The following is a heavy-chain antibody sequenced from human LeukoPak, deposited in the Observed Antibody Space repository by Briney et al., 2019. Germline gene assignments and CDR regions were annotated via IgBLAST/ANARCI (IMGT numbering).Heavy chain of an antibody. CDR3: ARVRGDDCGGDCYSTAYAFDI. Sequence: PSETLSLTCTVSGGSISSGGYYWSWIRQHPGKGLEWIGYIYYSGSTYYNPSLKSRVTISVDTSKNQFSLKLSSVTAADTAVYYCARVRGDDCGGDCYSTAYAFDIWGQGTMVTVSS. CDR2: IYYSGST. CDR1: GGSISSGGYY. J-gene: IGHJ3*02. V-gene: IGHV4-31*03. D-gene: IGHD2-21*02.